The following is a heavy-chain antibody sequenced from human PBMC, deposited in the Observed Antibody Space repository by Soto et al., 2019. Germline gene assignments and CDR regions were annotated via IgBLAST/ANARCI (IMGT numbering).Heavy chain of an antibody. V-gene: IGHV4-34*01. Sequence: PSETLSLTCAVYGGSFSGYYWSWIRQPPGKGLEWIGEINHSGSTNYNPSLKSRVTISVDTSKNQFSLKLSSVTAADTAVYYCAREGERYYYGTSGYYNYWGQGTLVTVSS. J-gene: IGHJ4*02. CDR3: AREGERYYYGTSGYYNY. D-gene: IGHD3-22*01. CDR2: INHSGST. CDR1: GGSFSGYY.